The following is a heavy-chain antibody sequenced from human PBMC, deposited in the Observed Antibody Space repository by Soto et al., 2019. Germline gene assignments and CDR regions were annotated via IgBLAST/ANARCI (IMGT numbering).Heavy chain of an antibody. D-gene: IGHD3-9*01. Sequence: QVQLVQSGAEVKKPGASVKVSCKASGYTFTSYGISWVRQAPGQGLEWMGWINAYNGNTNYAQKLQGRVTMTTDTSTSTAYMELRSLRSDDTAVYYCARVYYDILTGYPNWFDPWGQGTLVTVSS. CDR1: GYTFTSYG. J-gene: IGHJ5*02. V-gene: IGHV1-18*01. CDR3: ARVYYDILTGYPNWFDP. CDR2: INAYNGNT.